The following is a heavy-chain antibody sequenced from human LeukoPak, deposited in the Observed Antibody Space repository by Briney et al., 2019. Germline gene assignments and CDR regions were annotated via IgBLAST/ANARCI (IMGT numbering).Heavy chain of an antibody. D-gene: IGHD1-1*01. J-gene: IGHJ4*02. CDR2: INAGNGDT. CDR1: GYTFTNYS. V-gene: IGHV1-3*01. Sequence: ASVKVSCKASGYTFTNYSMHWVRQAPGQRLEWMGWINAGNGDTRYSQRFQGRVTLTRDTSASTSYMELSSLTSEDTAVYYCARERVSPHWFDYWGQGTLVTVSS. CDR3: ARERVSPHWFDY.